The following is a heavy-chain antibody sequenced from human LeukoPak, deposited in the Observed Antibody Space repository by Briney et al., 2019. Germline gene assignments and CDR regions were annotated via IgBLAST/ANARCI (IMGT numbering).Heavy chain of an antibody. Sequence: ASVKVSCKASGYIFTSYYMYWVRQAPGQGLEWMGIINPSGGSIRYAQKFQGRVTMTRDTSTSTVYMELSSLRSEDTAVYYCARDEELLRFGALYWGQGTLVTVSS. J-gene: IGHJ4*02. D-gene: IGHD3-10*01. CDR2: INPSGGSI. CDR3: ARDEELLRFGALY. V-gene: IGHV1-46*01. CDR1: GYIFTSYY.